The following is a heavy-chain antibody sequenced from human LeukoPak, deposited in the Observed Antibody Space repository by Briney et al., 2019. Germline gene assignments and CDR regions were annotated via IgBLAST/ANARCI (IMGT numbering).Heavy chain of an antibody. Sequence: SETLSLTCTVSGGSISSYYWSWIRQPAGKGLEWIGRIYTSGSTNYNPSLKSRVTMSVDTSKNQFSLKLSSVTAADTAVYYCAREVSTTSFWSGYYNDYFDYWGQGTLVNVSS. CDR2: IYTSGST. CDR1: GGSISSYY. J-gene: IGHJ4*02. V-gene: IGHV4-4*07. CDR3: AREVSTTSFWSGYYNDYFDY. D-gene: IGHD3-3*01.